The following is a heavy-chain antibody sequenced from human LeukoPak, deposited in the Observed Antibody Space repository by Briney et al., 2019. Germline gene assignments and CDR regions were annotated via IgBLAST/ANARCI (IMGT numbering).Heavy chain of an antibody. CDR3: ASAPSGSSFMDV. CDR1: GYTFTGYY. J-gene: IGHJ6*02. V-gene: IGHV1-2*02. D-gene: IGHD3-10*01. Sequence: ASVKVSCKASGYTFTGYYMHWVRQAPGQGLEWMGWINPSSGGTNYAQKFQGRVTMTRDTSISTAYMELSRLRSDDTAVYYCASAPSGSSFMDVWGQGTTVTVSS. CDR2: INPSSGGT.